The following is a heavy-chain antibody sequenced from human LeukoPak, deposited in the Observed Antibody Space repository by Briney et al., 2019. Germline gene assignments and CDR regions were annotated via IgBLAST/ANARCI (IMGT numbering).Heavy chain of an antibody. V-gene: IGHV3-9*01. J-gene: IGHJ4*02. Sequence: SLRLSCAASGFTFDDYAMHWVRQAPGKGLEWVSGISWNSGSIGYADSVKGRFTISRDNAKNSLYLQMNSLRAEDTALYYCAKDRGRWLQYPDYWGQGTWSPSPQ. CDR2: ISWNSGSI. D-gene: IGHD5-24*01. CDR1: GFTFDDYA. CDR3: AKDRGRWLQYPDY.